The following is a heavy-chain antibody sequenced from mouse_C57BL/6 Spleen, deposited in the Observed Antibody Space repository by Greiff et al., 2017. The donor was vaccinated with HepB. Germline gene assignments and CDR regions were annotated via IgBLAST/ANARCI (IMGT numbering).Heavy chain of an antibody. CDR3: ARGDYGSSYVDY. Sequence: QVHVKQSGAELVKPGASVKISCKASGYAFSSYWMNWVKQRPGKGLEWIGQIYPGDGDTNYNGKFKGKATLTADKSSSTAYMQLSSLTSEDSAVYFCARGDYGSSYVDYWGQGTTLTVSS. V-gene: IGHV1-80*01. J-gene: IGHJ2*01. D-gene: IGHD1-1*01. CDR2: IYPGDGDT. CDR1: GYAFSSYW.